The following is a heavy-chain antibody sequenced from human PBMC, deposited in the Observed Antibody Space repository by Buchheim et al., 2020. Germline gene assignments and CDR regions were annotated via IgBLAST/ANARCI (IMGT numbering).Heavy chain of an antibody. J-gene: IGHJ3*02. Sequence: QVQLVQSGAEVKKPGSSVKVSCKASGGTFGSYAISWVRQAPGQGLEWMGGIIPIFGTANYAQKFQGRVTITPAESTRPAYLELSSLRSEDTAVYYCARMGWFGELDAFDIWGQGT. CDR2: IIPIFGTA. CDR3: ARMGWFGELDAFDI. D-gene: IGHD3-10*01. CDR1: GGTFGSYA. V-gene: IGHV1-69*01.